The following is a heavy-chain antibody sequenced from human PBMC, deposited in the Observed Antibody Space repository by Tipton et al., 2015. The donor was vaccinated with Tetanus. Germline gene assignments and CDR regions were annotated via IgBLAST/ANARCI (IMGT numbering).Heavy chain of an antibody. CDR1: GGFISSSY. D-gene: IGHD3-10*01. V-gene: IGHV4-59*04. CDR2: VYYDGSA. J-gene: IGHJ4*02. CDR3: AFKPDYFGTGSPPFDY. Sequence: TLSLTCTVSGGFISSSYWSWIRQPAGKGLEWIASVYYDGSAYTNPSLKSRIAISVDTTKKQLYLNLTSVTAADTAVYYCAFKPDYFGTGSPPFDYWGQGPLVTVSS.